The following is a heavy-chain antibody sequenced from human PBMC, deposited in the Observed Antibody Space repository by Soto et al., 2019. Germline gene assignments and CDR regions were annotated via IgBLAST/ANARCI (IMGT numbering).Heavy chain of an antibody. D-gene: IGHD6-13*01. CDR3: AKDTPLVTFLFDY. Sequence: GGSLRLSCAASGFTFSAYAMTWVRQAPGKGLEGVSSITDSGDSTYYTDSVKGRFTISRDNSKNTLFLQMNSLRAEDTAIYYCAKDTPLVTFLFDYWGQGTLVTVSS. CDR2: ITDSGDST. V-gene: IGHV3-23*01. J-gene: IGHJ4*02. CDR1: GFTFSAYA.